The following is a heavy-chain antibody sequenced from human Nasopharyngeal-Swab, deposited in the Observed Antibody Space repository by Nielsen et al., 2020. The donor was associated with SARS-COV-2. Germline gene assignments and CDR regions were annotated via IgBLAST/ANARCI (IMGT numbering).Heavy chain of an antibody. CDR3: ARDRGYGGWSEPFDY. CDR2: IIPIFGTA. D-gene: IGHD6-19*01. CDR1: GGTFSSYA. Sequence: SVNVSCKASGGTFSSYAISWVRQAPGQGLEWMEGIIPIFGTANYAQKFQGRVTITADESTSTAYMELSSLRSEDTAVYYCARDRGYGGWSEPFDYWGQGTLVTVSS. J-gene: IGHJ4*02. V-gene: IGHV1-69*13.